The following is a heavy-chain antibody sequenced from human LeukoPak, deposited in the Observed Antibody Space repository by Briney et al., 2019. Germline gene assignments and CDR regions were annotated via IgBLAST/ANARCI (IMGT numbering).Heavy chain of an antibody. J-gene: IGHJ3*02. CDR2: IYYSGST. CDR1: GGSVSSGSYY. V-gene: IGHV4-61*01. CDR3: ARDRSRDGHKGDRFDI. D-gene: IGHD5-24*01. Sequence: SETLSLTCTVSGGSVSSGSYYWSWIRQPPGKGLEWIGYIYYSGSTNYNPSLKSRVTISVDTSNNQFSLKLTSVTAADTAVYYCARDRSRDGHKGDRFDIWGQGTMVTVSS.